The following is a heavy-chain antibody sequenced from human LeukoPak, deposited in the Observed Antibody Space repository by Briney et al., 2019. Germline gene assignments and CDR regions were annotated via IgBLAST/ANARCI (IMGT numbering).Heavy chain of an antibody. J-gene: IGHJ5*02. Sequence: ASVKVSCKASGFTFNTYGISWVRQAPGQGLEWMGWISAYNGNTNYAQKLQGRVTMTTDTSTSTAYMELRSLRSDDTAVYYCARVLRTEIRYFDWLLYGDTNWFDPWGQGTLVTVSS. CDR3: ARVLRTEIRYFDWLLYGDTNWFDP. V-gene: IGHV1-18*01. CDR2: ISAYNGNT. CDR1: GFTFNTYG. D-gene: IGHD3-9*01.